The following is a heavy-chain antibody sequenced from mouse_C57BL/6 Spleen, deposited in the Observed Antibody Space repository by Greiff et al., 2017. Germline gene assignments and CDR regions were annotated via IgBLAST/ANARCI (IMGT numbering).Heavy chain of an antibody. D-gene: IGHD1-1*01. CDR2: ISSGSSTI. V-gene: IGHV5-17*01. CDR1: GFTFSDYG. J-gene: IGHJ1*03. CDR3: ARRYYGSSLYWYFDV. Sequence: EVKLVESGGGLVKPGGSLKLSCAASGFTFSDYGLHWVRQAPEKGLEWVAYISSGSSTIYYADTVKGRFTISRDNAKNTLFLQITSLRSEDTAMYYCARRYYGSSLYWYFDVWGTGTTGTVSS.